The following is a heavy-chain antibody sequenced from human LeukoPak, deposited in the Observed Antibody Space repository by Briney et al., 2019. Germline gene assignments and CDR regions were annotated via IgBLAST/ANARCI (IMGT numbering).Heavy chain of an antibody. CDR3: AKGYYDYVWGSYYFDY. V-gene: IGHV3-23*01. CDR1: GFTFSSYA. CDR2: ISGSGGST. D-gene: IGHD3-16*01. Sequence: GGSLRLSCAASGFTFSSYAMSWVRQAPGKGLEWVSAISGSGGSTYYADSVKGRFTLSRGNSKNTLYLQMNSLRAEDTAVYYCAKGYYDYVWGSYYFDYWGQGTLVTVSS. J-gene: IGHJ4*02.